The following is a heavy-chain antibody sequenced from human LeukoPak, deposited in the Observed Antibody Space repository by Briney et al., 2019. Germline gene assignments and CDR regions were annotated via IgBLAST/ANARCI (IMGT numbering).Heavy chain of an antibody. CDR1: GFTFTNAW. CDR2: IRSKTDGGTT. Sequence: PGGSLRLSCAASGFTFTNAWMTWVRQSPGKGLEWVGRIRSKTDGGTTDYAAPVKGRFIISRDDSKNTLYLQVNSPKTEDTAVYYCATEFLDQRKHYNSGIDYWGQGTLVTVSS. D-gene: IGHD3-10*01. CDR3: ATEFLDQRKHYNSGIDY. V-gene: IGHV3-15*01. J-gene: IGHJ4*02.